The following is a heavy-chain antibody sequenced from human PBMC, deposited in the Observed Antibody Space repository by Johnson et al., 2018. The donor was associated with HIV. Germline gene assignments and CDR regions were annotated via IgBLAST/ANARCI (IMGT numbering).Heavy chain of an antibody. CDR1: GFTFSSYA. CDR2: ISGDDDVP. D-gene: IGHD4-23*01. Sequence: EVQLVESGGGLVQPGGSLRLSCAVSGFTFSSYAMTWVRQAPGKGLEWVSAISGDDDVPYYADSVKGRFTVSRDNSKNTLYLQMNSLRAEDTAVYYCARDSATNDYGGKGDAFDIWGQGTMVTVSS. J-gene: IGHJ3*02. V-gene: IGHV3-23*04. CDR3: ARDSATNDYGGKGDAFDI.